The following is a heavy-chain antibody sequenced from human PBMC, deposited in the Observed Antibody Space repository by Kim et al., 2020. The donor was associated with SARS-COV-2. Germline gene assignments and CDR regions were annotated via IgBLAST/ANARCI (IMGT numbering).Heavy chain of an antibody. D-gene: IGHD4-17*01. CDR2: AT. J-gene: IGHJ4*02. V-gene: IGHV3-73*01. CDR3: ATYTDYFFNY. Sequence: ATEYTVSSEGRFTVSRDDSKNTAYLQMNGLKTEDTAVYYCATYTDYFFNYWGQGILVTVSS.